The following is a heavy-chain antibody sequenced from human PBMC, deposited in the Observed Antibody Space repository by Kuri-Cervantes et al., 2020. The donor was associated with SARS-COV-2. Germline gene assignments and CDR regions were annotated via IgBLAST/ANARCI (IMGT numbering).Heavy chain of an antibody. CDR3: ANSPAWGYSGYG. CDR2: ISYDGSNK. V-gene: IGHV3-30-3*01. D-gene: IGHD5-12*01. CDR1: GFTFSSYA. Sequence: LSLTCAASGFTFSSYAMHWVRQAPGKGLEWVAVISYDGSNKYYADSVKGRFTISRDNSKNTLYLQMNSLRAEDTAVYYCANSPAWGYSGYGWGQGTLVTVSS. J-gene: IGHJ4*02.